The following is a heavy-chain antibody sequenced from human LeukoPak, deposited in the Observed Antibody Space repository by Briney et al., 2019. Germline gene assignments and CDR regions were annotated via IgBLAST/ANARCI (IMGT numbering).Heavy chain of an antibody. CDR1: GFTFNNYG. Sequence: GGTLRLSCGASGFTFNNYGMNWVRQAPGKGLEWVSAISGSGDNTYYANSVKGRFTISRDNSKNTLYLQMNSLRAEDTAVYYCAKFATVTTSFDYWGQGTLVTVSS. J-gene: IGHJ4*02. V-gene: IGHV3-23*01. CDR2: ISGSGDNT. CDR3: AKFATVTTSFDY. D-gene: IGHD4-17*01.